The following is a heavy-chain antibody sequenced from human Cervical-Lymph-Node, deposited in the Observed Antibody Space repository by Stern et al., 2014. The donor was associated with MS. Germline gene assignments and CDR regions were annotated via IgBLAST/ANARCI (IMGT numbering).Heavy chain of an antibody. Sequence: VQLVESGGGVVQPGGSLRLSCAASEFTFNAYAMHWVRQAPGKGLEWVAVIWVDETTKSYADSVKGRFTISRDKSKNTLYLQLNSLRAEDTAVFYCARGLYYFDYWGRGTLVTVSS. CDR1: EFTFNAYA. CDR2: IWVDETTK. J-gene: IGHJ4*02. V-gene: IGHV3-33*01. CDR3: ARGLYYFDY.